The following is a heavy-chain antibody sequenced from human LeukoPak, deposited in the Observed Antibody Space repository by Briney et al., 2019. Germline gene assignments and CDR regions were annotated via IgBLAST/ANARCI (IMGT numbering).Heavy chain of an antibody. V-gene: IGHV3-30*04. D-gene: IGHD6-13*01. CDR1: GFTFSSYA. CDR2: ISYDGSNK. J-gene: IGHJ5*02. CDR3: ARERLAADGTNLFDP. Sequence: GGSLRLSCAASGFTFSSYAMHWVRQAPGKGLEWVAVISYDGSNKYYADSVKGRFTISRDNSKNTLYLQMNSLRAEDTAVYYCARERLAADGTNLFDPWGQGTLVTVSS.